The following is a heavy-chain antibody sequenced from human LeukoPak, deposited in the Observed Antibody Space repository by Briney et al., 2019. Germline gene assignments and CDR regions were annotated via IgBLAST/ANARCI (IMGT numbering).Heavy chain of an antibody. CDR3: AREGYDSSGYYYPFLYDY. Sequence: SETLSLTCTVSGGSISSYYWSWLRQPPGKGLEWIGYIYYSGSTNYNPSLKSRVTISVDTSKNQFSLKLSSVTAADTAVYYCAREGYDSSGYYYPFLYDYWGQGTLVTVSS. CDR2: IYYSGST. D-gene: IGHD3-22*01. V-gene: IGHV4-59*01. CDR1: GGSISSYY. J-gene: IGHJ4*02.